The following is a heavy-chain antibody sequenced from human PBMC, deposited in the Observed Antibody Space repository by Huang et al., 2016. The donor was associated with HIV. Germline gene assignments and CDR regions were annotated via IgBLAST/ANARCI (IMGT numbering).Heavy chain of an antibody. CDR2: MSDNSGNM. Sequence: QVQLVQSGAEVKKPGASVRVSCRASGYTFTSYDINWVRQATGQRPEWMVWMSDNSGNMGSAQNFQGRVIMTRNVSIDTAYMELSGLRSDDTAVYYCARSRILDFWGQGTLVIVSS. CDR3: ARSRILDF. V-gene: IGHV1-8*01. CDR1: GYTFTSYD. J-gene: IGHJ4*01.